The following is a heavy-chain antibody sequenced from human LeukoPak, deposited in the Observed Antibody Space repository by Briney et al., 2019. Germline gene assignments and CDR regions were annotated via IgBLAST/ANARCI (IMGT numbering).Heavy chain of an antibody. CDR2: ISGSGGST. CDR1: GFTFSSYA. V-gene: IGHV3-23*01. D-gene: IGHD3-3*01. Sequence: GGSLRLSCAASGFTFSSYAMSWVRQAPGKGLEWVSAISGSGGSTYYADSVKGRFTISRDNSKNTLYLQMNSLRAEDTAVYYCGAIFGVVITVGAFDIWGQGTMVTVSS. J-gene: IGHJ3*02. CDR3: GAIFGVVITVGAFDI.